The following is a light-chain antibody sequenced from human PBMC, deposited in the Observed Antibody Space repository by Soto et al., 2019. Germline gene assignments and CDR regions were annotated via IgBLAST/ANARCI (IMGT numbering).Light chain of an antibody. CDR1: SSNIGSNY. Sequence: QAVVTPPPSASGTPGQRVTISCSGSSSNIGSNYVYWYQQLPGTAPKLLIYRNNQRPSGVPDRFSGSKSGTSASLAISGLRSEDEADYYCAAWDDSLSGLVFGGGTQLTVL. V-gene: IGLV1-47*01. CDR2: RNN. CDR3: AAWDDSLSGLV. J-gene: IGLJ2*01.